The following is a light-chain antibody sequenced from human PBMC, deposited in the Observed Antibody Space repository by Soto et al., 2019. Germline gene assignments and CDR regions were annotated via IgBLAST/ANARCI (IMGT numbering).Light chain of an antibody. CDR2: AAS. V-gene: IGKV1D-12*01. Sequence: DIQITHSPSSVSASVGDRVTITCRWSQDISNLLAWYQQKPGKAPKLLIYAASSLQSGVPSRFSGSGFETDFTLTISSLQPEDSATYYCQQADSFPLTLGGGTKVDIK. J-gene: IGKJ4*01. CDR1: QDISNL. CDR3: QQADSFPLT.